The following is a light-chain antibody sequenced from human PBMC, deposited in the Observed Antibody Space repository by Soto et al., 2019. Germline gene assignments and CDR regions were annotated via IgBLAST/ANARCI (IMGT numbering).Light chain of an antibody. J-gene: IGLJ2*01. CDR3: SSYTSRSTYVV. Sequence: QSALTQPAYVSGSTGQSITISCTGTSSDVGGYNYVSWYQQHPGKAPKLIIYDVSNRPSGVSNRFSGSKSGNTASLTISGLQAEDEADYYCSSYTSRSTYVVFGGGTKLTVL. V-gene: IGLV2-14*01. CDR1: SSDVGGYNY. CDR2: DVS.